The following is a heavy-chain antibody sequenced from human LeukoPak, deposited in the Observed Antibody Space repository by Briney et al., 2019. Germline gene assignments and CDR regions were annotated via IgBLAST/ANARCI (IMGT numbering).Heavy chain of an antibody. V-gene: IGHV4-39*01. CDR2: IYYSGST. CDR1: GGSISSSDYF. CDR3: ARICSTTSCQVDY. J-gene: IGHJ4*02. Sequence: SETLSLTCTVSGGSISSSDYFWGWIRQPPGKGPEWIGSIYYSGSTYYNPSLKSRVTISVDTSKNQFSLKLSSVTAADTAVYYCARICSTTSCQVDYWGQGTLVTVSS. D-gene: IGHD2-2*01.